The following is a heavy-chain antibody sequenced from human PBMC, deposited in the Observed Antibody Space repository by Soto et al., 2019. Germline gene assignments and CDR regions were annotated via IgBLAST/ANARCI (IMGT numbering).Heavy chain of an antibody. CDR1: GGSISSSSYY. J-gene: IGHJ5*02. Sequence: SETLSLTCTVSGGSISSSSYYWAWVRQPPGKGLEWIGSVYYSGTTYYNPSLKSRVTISVDTSKNQFSLKLSSVTAADTAVYYCARVPYSSGWFIWFDPWGQGTLVTVSS. D-gene: IGHD6-19*01. V-gene: IGHV4-39*01. CDR2: VYYSGTT. CDR3: ARVPYSSGWFIWFDP.